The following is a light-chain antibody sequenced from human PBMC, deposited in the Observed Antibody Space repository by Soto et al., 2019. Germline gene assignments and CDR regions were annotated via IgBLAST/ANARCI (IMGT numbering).Light chain of an antibody. V-gene: IGKV3-20*01. CDR2: GAS. CDR3: QQANSFPLT. CDR1: QSVSSTY. Sequence: ENVVKQSPGTLTIYTGERATLSCRASQSVSSTYLAWYQQKPGQAPRLLVSGASSRATGIPDRFSGSGSGTDFTLTISSLQPEDIATYYCQQANSFPLTFGGGTKVDI. J-gene: IGKJ4*01.